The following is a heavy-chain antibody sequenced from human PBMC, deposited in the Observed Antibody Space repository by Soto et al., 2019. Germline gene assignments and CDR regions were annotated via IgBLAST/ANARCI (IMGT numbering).Heavy chain of an antibody. Sequence: QVQLQESGPGLVKPSQTLSLTCTVSGGSISSGDYYWSCIRQPPGKGLEWIGYIDYSGSTYYNPSLKSRVTITVDTSKNQFSLKLSSVTAADTAVYYCARGGRTIFGRYFDYWGQGTLVTVSS. CDR2: IDYSGST. V-gene: IGHV4-30-4*01. CDR1: GGSISSGDYY. CDR3: ARGGRTIFGRYFDY. J-gene: IGHJ4*02. D-gene: IGHD3-3*01.